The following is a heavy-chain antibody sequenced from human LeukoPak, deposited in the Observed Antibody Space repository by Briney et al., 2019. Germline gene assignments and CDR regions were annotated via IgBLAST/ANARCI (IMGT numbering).Heavy chain of an antibody. V-gene: IGHV3-7*01. Sequence: PGGSLRLSCAASGFTFSSYWKSWVRQAPGKGLEWVANIKQDGSEKYYVDSVKGRFTISRDNAKNSLYLQMNSLRAEDTAVYYCARESPYGDHDYWGQGTLVTVSS. CDR1: GFTFSSYW. CDR3: ARESPYGDHDY. D-gene: IGHD4-17*01. CDR2: IKQDGSEK. J-gene: IGHJ4*02.